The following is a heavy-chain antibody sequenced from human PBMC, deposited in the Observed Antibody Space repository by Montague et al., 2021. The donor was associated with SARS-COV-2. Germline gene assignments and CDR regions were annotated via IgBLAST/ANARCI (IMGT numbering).Heavy chain of an antibody. V-gene: IGHV4-59*02. J-gene: IGHJ4*02. Sequence: SETLSLTCSVSGVSVNNYYWAWIRQTPEKGLEWIGYIYYTGSTSYNPSLRNRITISIDTSANQFSLKLSSVTAADTAVYYCAREVRGRIVVVIAIPYYYFDYWGQGTLVTVSS. CDR1: GVSVNNYY. CDR2: IYYTGST. D-gene: IGHD2-21*01. CDR3: AREVRGRIVVVIAIPYYYFDY.